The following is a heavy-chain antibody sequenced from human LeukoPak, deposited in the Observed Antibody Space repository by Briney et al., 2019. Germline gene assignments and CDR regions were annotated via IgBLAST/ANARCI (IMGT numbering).Heavy chain of an antibody. Sequence: PGGSLRLTCAASGFTFSSYSMNWVRQAPGKGLEWVSSISSSSSYIYYADSVKGRFTISRDNAKNSLYLQMNSLRAEDTAVYYCARDSRLIVVSDWGQGTLVTVSS. V-gene: IGHV3-21*01. J-gene: IGHJ4*02. CDR2: ISSSSSYI. CDR3: ARDSRLIVVSD. D-gene: IGHD2-21*01. CDR1: GFTFSSYS.